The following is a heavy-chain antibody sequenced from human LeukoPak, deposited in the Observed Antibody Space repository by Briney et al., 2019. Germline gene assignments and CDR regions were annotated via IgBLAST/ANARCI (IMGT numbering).Heavy chain of an antibody. D-gene: IGHD3-3*01. CDR3: ARQRNDFWSGYYYYGMDV. CDR1: GGSISSYY. CDR2: IYYSGST. V-gene: IGHV4-59*08. J-gene: IGHJ6*02. Sequence: SDTLSLTCTVSGGSISSYYWSWIRQPPGKGLEWIGYIYYSGSTNYNPSLKSRVTISVDTSKNQFSLKLSSVTAADTAVYYCARQRNDFWSGYYYYGMDVWGQGTTVTVSS.